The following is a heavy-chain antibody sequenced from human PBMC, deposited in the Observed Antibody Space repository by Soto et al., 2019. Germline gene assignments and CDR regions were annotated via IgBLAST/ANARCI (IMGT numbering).Heavy chain of an antibody. V-gene: IGHV4-31*03. Sequence: SETLSLTCTVSGGSISSGGYYWSWIRQHPGKGLEWIGYIYYSGSTYYNPSLKSRVTISVDTSKNQFSLKLSSVTAADTAVYYCARTGGYSSSHKTNYYYYGMDAWGQGTTVTVSS. CDR1: GGSISSGGYY. CDR3: ARTGGYSSSHKTNYYYYGMDA. J-gene: IGHJ6*02. CDR2: IYYSGST. D-gene: IGHD6-13*01.